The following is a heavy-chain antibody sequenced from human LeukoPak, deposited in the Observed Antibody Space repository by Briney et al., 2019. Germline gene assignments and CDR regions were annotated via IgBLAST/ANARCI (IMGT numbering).Heavy chain of an antibody. J-gene: IGHJ4*02. V-gene: IGHV3-11*04. CDR3: VRDDRWSFDY. CDR1: GFPFNDYY. CDR2: LPVGGSPM. D-gene: IGHD5-24*01. Sequence: GGSLILSCAASGFPFNDYYMSWIRQAPGKGLEWFSYLPVGGSPMYYADSVKGRFTISRDDARNSLYLQMNSLRAEDTAVYYCVRDDRWSFDYWGQGTLVTVSS.